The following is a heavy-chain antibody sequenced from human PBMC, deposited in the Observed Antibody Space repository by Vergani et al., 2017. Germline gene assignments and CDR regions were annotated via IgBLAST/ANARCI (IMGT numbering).Heavy chain of an antibody. J-gene: IGHJ6*03. CDR2: IYYSGST. Sequence: QLQLQESGPGLVKPSETLSLTCTVSGGSISSSSYYWGWIRQPPGKGLEWSGSIYYSGSTYYNPSLKSRVTISVDPSKNQFSLKLSSVTAADTAVYYCARRGYDMTIFGVVYIGGDYMDVWGKGTTVTVSS. D-gene: IGHD3-3*01. CDR1: GGSISSSSYY. V-gene: IGHV4-39*01. CDR3: ARRGYDMTIFGVVYIGGDYMDV.